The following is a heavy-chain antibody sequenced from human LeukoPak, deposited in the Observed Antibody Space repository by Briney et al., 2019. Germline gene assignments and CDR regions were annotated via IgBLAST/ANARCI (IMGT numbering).Heavy chain of an antibody. Sequence: GGSLRLSCAASGFTFSNYPMSWVRQAPGKGLEWVSAISGSVDTTYYADSVRGRFTISRDNSKNTLYLQMNSLRAEDTAIYYCAKVRAVDTAMGDGFDFWGQGTMVTVSS. D-gene: IGHD5-18*01. CDR2: ISGSVDTT. CDR1: GFTFSNYP. V-gene: IGHV3-23*01. CDR3: AKVRAVDTAMGDGFDF. J-gene: IGHJ3*01.